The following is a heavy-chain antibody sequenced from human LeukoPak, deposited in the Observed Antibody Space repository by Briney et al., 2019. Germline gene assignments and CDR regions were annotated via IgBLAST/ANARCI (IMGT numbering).Heavy chain of an antibody. CDR1: GFTFSSYA. CDR3: ARSVLRFSEVDY. J-gene: IGHJ4*02. CDR2: ISYDGSNK. Sequence: PGRSLRLSCAASGFTFSSYAMHWVRQAPGKGLEWVAVISYDGSNKYYADSVKGRFTISRDNSKNTLYLQMNSLRAEDTAVYYCARSVLRFSEVDYWGQGTLVTVSS. D-gene: IGHD3-3*01. V-gene: IGHV3-30-3*01.